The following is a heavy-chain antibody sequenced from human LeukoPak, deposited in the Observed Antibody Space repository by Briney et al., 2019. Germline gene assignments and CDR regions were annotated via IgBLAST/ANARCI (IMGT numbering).Heavy chain of an antibody. Sequence: GGSLRLSCAASGFTFSSYGMHWVRQAPGKGLEWVSTISGSGGSTSYADSVKGRFTISRDNSKNTLYLQMNSLRAEDTAVYYCAKDDRIQTRRYSYNYWGQGTLVTVSS. J-gene: IGHJ4*02. CDR3: AKDDRIQTRRYSYNY. V-gene: IGHV3-23*01. D-gene: IGHD5-18*01. CDR1: GFTFSSYG. CDR2: ISGSGGST.